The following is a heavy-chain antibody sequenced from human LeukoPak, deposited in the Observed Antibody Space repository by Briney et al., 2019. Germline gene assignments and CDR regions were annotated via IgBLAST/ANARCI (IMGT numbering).Heavy chain of an antibody. D-gene: IGHD3-22*01. Sequence: GGSLRLSCAASGFTFSNYGMTWVRQAPGKGLEWVSGITGSGGSAYYADSVKGRFTISRDNSKNTLYLQMNSLRAEDTAVYYCAKESIVVVITTWFDPWGQGTLVTVSS. V-gene: IGHV3-23*01. CDR3: AKESIVVVITTWFDP. CDR2: ITGSGGSA. J-gene: IGHJ5*02. CDR1: GFTFSNYG.